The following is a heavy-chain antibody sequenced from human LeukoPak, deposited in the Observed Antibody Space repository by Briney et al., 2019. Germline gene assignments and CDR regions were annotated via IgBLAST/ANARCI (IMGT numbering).Heavy chain of an antibody. D-gene: IGHD6-6*01. CDR3: ARDRSRIAARGFDY. Sequence: GGSLRLFCAASGFTFSSYWMSWVRQAPGKGLEWVANIKQDGSEKYYVDSVKGQFTISRDNAKNSLYLQMNSLRAEDTAVYYCARDRSRIAARGFDYWGQETLVTVSS. J-gene: IGHJ4*02. V-gene: IGHV3-7*01. CDR2: IKQDGSEK. CDR1: GFTFSSYW.